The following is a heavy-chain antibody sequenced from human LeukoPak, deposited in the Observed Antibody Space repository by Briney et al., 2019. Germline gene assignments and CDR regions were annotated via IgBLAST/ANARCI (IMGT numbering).Heavy chain of an antibody. CDR3: ARGGRTVTPNIVYFDY. CDR2: IIPIFGTA. CDR1: GGTFSSYA. Sequence: SSVKVSCKASGGTFSSYAISWVRQAPGQGLEWMGGIIPIFGTANYAQKFQGRVTITTDESTSTAYMELSSLRSEDTAVYYWARGGRTVTPNIVYFDYWGQGTLVTVSS. J-gene: IGHJ4*02. D-gene: IGHD4-17*01. V-gene: IGHV1-69*05.